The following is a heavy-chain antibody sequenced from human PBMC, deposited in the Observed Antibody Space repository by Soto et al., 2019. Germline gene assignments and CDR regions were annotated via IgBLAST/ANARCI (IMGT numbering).Heavy chain of an antibody. CDR2: ISAYNGNT. CDR3: ARVVVAPVVSAAYYYYMDV. V-gene: IGHV1-18*01. D-gene: IGHD2-2*01. J-gene: IGHJ6*03. CDR1: GYTFTSYG. Sequence: ASVKVSCKASGYTFTSYGISWVRQAPGQGLEWMGWISAYNGNTNYAQKLQGRVTMTTDTSTSTAYMELRSLRSDDTAVYYCARVVVAPVVSAAYYYYMDVWGKGTTVTVSS.